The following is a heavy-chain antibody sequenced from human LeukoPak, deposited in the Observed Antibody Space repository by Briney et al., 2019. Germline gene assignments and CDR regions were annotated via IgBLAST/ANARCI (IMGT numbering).Heavy chain of an antibody. CDR2: IYYSGST. V-gene: IGHV4-31*03. CDR1: GGSISSGGYY. D-gene: IGHD3-22*01. CDR3: AGISYYYDSSGYHYYFDY. Sequence: SETLSLTCTVSGGSISSGGYYWSWIRQHPGKGLEWIGYIYYSGSTYYNPSLKSRVTISVDKSKNQFSLKLSSVTAADTAVYYCAGISYYYDSSGYHYYFDYWGQGTLVTVSS. J-gene: IGHJ4*02.